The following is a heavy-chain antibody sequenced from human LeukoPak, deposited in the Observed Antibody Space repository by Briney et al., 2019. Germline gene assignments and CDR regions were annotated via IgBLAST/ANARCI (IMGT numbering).Heavy chain of an antibody. V-gene: IGHV4-59*01. CDR2: IYSTWST. CDR1: GGSISTYY. CDR3: AGTRGYSSSSRSLYFDY. D-gene: IGHD6-13*01. J-gene: IGHJ4*02. Sequence: SEALSLTCTYSGGSISTYYWSWIREPPGKGLGWMGYIYSTWSTNYDRSSKSRVTMSVHSSENQFSLKLSSVTAADTAVYYCAGTRGYSSSSRSLYFDYWGQGPLVTVS.